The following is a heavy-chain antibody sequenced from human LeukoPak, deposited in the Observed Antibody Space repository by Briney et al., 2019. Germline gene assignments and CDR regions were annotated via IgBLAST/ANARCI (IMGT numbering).Heavy chain of an antibody. J-gene: IGHJ4*02. V-gene: IGHV5-51*03. CDR1: GYRLTKYW. CDR2: IFPGDSDT. Sequence: GESLNISCKASGYRLTKYWIGSVRLMPGKGLGYMGIIFPGDSDTRYSPSFQGQVTISVDKSTSTAYLQWSSLKASDPAMYYYARSDVGLAATGTGDYWGQGTLVSVSS. CDR3: ARSDVGLAATGTGDY. D-gene: IGHD6-13*01.